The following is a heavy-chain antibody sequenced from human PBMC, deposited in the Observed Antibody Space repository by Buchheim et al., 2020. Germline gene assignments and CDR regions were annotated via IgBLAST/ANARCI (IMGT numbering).Heavy chain of an antibody. CDR2: INGDGSQL. Sequence: EVQLVASGGGLVQPGESLRLSCAASGFTFTASWMAWVRQAPGRGLEWVATINGDGSQLYYEDSVKGRFTISRDTGKASLYLQMNSLRVDDTAVYYCADLDVYWGQGTL. CDR1: GFTFTASW. V-gene: IGHV3-7*01. CDR3: ADLDVY. J-gene: IGHJ4*02.